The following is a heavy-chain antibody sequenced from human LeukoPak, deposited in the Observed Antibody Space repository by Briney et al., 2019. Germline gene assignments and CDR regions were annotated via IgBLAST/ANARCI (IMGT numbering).Heavy chain of an antibody. J-gene: IGHJ4*02. CDR1: GFTFSTYN. V-gene: IGHV3-21*01. CDR2: ISSTGGAK. D-gene: IGHD5-18*01. Sequence: GGSLRLSCAASGFTFSTYNMNWVRQAPGKGLEWVSSISSTGGAKYYADSVRGRFTISRDNANHSLYLQMNSLRAEDTAVYYCAKERRGYSYGYIDYWGRGSLVSVSS. CDR3: AKERRGYSYGYIDY.